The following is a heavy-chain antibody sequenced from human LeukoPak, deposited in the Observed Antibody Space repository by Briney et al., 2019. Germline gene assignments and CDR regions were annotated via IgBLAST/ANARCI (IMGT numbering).Heavy chain of an antibody. CDR3: ARNAADYYDSSGYYEGDWFDP. CDR2: ISAYNGNT. J-gene: IGHJ5*02. CDR1: GYTFTSYG. Sequence: ASVKVSCKASGYTFTSYGISWVRQAPGQGLEWMGWISAYNGNTNYAQKLQGRATMTTDTSTSTAYMELRSLRSDDTAVYYCARNAADYYDSSGYYEGDWFDPWGQGTLVTVSS. D-gene: IGHD3-22*01. V-gene: IGHV1-18*01.